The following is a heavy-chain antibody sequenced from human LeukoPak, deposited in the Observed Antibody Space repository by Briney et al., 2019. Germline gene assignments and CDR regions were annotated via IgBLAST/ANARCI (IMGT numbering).Heavy chain of an antibody. CDR3: ARVLVSWFDP. J-gene: IGHJ5*02. V-gene: IGHV4-59*01. CDR2: IYYSGST. Sequence: PSETLSLTCSVSGGSISSYYWSWIRQPPGKGLEWIGYIYYSGSTNYNPSLKSRVTISVDTSKNQFSLKLSSVTAADTAVYYCARVLVSWFDPWGQGTLVTVSS. CDR1: GGSISSYY. D-gene: IGHD6-6*01.